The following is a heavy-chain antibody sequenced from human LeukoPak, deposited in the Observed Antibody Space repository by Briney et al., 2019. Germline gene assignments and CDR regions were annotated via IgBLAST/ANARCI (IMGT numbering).Heavy chain of an antibody. CDR2: IYYSGST. D-gene: IGHD5-12*01. J-gene: IGHJ4*02. CDR1: GGSISSYY. V-gene: IGHV4-59*08. Sequence: SETLSLTCTVSGGSISSYYWSWIRQPPGKGLEWIGYIYYSGSTNYNPSLKSRVTISVDTSKNQFSLKLSSVTAADTAVYYCARHLYSGYDPEYYFDYWGQGTLATVSS. CDR3: ARHLYSGYDPEYYFDY.